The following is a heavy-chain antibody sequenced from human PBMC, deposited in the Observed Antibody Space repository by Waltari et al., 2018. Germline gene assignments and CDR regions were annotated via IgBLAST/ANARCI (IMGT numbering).Heavy chain of an antibody. V-gene: IGHV3-7*01. J-gene: IGHJ4*02. CDR3: ARVVRYCSSTSCFYFDY. Sequence: EVQVVESGGGLVQPGGSLRLSCAASGFIFRTYWMSWVRQAPGKGLEWVAKIKQDGSEEYYVDSGKGRFTISRDNAKNSLYLQMNSLRAEDTAVYYCARVVRYCSSTSCFYFDYWGQGTLVTVSS. CDR1: GFIFRTYW. CDR2: IKQDGSEE. D-gene: IGHD2-2*01.